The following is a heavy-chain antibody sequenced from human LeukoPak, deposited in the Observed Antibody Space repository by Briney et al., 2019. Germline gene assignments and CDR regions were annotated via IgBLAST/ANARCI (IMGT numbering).Heavy chain of an antibody. V-gene: IGHV4-39*07. J-gene: IGHJ4*02. Sequence: SETLSLTCTVSGGSISSSSYYWGWIRQPPGKGLEWIGSIYYSGSTYYNPSLKSRVTISVDTSKNQFSLKLSSVTAADTAVYYCARERGGSYVLGYWGQGTLVTVSS. CDR2: IYYSGST. D-gene: IGHD1-26*01. CDR3: ARERGGSYVLGY. CDR1: GGSISSSSYY.